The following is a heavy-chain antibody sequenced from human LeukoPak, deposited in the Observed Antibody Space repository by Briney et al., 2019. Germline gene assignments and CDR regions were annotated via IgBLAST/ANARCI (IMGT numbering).Heavy chain of an antibody. Sequence: GGSLRLSCAASGFTFSSYGMHWVRQAPGKGLEWVAVISYDGSNKYYADSVKGRFTISRDNSKNTLYLQMNSLRAEDTAVYYCAKLASELDIVVVPAAIRGAFDIWGQGTMVTVSS. V-gene: IGHV3-30*18. D-gene: IGHD2-2*02. CDR2: ISYDGSNK. J-gene: IGHJ3*02. CDR3: AKLASELDIVVVPAAIRGAFDI. CDR1: GFTFSSYG.